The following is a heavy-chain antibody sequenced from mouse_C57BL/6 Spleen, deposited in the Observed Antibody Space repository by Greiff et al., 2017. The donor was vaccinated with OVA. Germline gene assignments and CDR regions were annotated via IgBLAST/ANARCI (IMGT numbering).Heavy chain of an antibody. D-gene: IGHD3-3*01. CDR1: GYTFTDYY. CDR3: ARGGPSY. Sequence: EVQLQQSGPELVKPGASVKISCKASGYTFTDYYMNWVKQSHGKSLEWIGDINPNNGGTSYNQKFKGKATLTVDKSSSTAYMELRSLTSEDSAVYYCARGGPSYWGQGTTLTVSS. CDR2: INPNNGGT. J-gene: IGHJ2*01. V-gene: IGHV1-26*01.